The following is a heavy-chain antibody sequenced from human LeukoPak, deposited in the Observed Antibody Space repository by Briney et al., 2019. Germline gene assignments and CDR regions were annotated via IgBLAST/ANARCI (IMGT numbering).Heavy chain of an antibody. J-gene: IGHJ4*02. CDR2: IYTGGST. CDR3: ARAPTAYCLSTNCQPYFDY. Sequence: SETLSLTCSVSGGSIGTYYWSWIRQPAGQGLEWIGRIYTGGSTYYNPSRKSRVTLSIETPKNQFSLELTSVTAADTAVYYCARAPTAYCLSTNCQPYFDYWGQGILVTVSS. CDR1: GGSIGTYY. D-gene: IGHD2-2*01. V-gene: IGHV4-4*07.